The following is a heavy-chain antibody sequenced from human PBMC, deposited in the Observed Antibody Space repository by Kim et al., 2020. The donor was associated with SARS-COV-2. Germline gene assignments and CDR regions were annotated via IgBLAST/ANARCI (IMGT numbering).Heavy chain of an antibody. CDR1: GFTVSSNY. CDR2: IYSGGST. CDR3: ARDRWSGVGATGAFDI. J-gene: IGHJ3*02. V-gene: IGHV3-53*01. D-gene: IGHD1-26*01. Sequence: GGSLRLSCAASGFTVSSNYMSWVRQAPGKGLEWVSVIYSGGSTYYADSVKGRFTISRDNSKNTLYLQMNSLRAEDTAVYYCARDRWSGVGATGAFDIWGQGTMVTVSS.